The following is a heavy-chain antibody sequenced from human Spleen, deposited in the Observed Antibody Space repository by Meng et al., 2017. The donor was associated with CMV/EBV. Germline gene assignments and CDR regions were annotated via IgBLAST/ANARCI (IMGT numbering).Heavy chain of an antibody. V-gene: IGHV1-69*10. CDR1: GGTFNKLF. CDR3: AGSLSLGY. Sequence: TVSCMASGGTFNKLFVNGVRQAPGQGLEWMGGPVPRLDRSNYARKFEGRVTIVADKSTNTAYMELSSLRPEDTALYYCAGSLSLGYWGQGTLVTVSS. CDR2: PVPRLDRS. D-gene: IGHD1-26*01. J-gene: IGHJ4*02.